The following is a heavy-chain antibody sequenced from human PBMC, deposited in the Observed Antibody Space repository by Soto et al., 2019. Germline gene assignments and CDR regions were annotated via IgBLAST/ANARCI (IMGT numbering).Heavy chain of an antibody. J-gene: IGHJ4*02. CDR1: GGSFSGYY. Sequence: LSLTCAVYGGSFSGYYWSWIRQPPGKGLEWIGEINHSGSTNYNPSLKSRVTISVDTSKNQFSLKLSSVTAADTAVYYCARGREDIVVVVAATDHYFDYWGQGTLVTVSS. CDR2: INHSGST. V-gene: IGHV4-34*01. D-gene: IGHD2-15*01. CDR3: ARGREDIVVVVAATDHYFDY.